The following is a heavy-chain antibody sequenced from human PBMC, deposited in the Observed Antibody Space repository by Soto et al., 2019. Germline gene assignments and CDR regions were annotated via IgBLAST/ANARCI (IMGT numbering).Heavy chain of an antibody. CDR3: ARDRRGRADGFIYYYGMEV. J-gene: IGHJ6*02. D-gene: IGHD6-13*01. CDR1: GESVGRGTNY. Sequence: QVQLQESGPGLMKPSGTLSLLCSVSGESVGRGTNYWSWVRQAPGRGLEWIGYIFAAATAIYNPSFESRVSISLDAAKNQVSLKLTSVTAACTAIYYCARDRRGRADGFIYYYGMEVWGQGTSVTVSS. CDR2: IFAAATA. V-gene: IGHV4-61*01.